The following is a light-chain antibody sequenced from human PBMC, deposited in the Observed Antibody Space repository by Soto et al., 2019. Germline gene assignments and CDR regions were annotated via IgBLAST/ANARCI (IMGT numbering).Light chain of an antibody. CDR2: DAS. J-gene: IGKJ1*01. Sequence: DTVLTQSPATLSLSPGETATLSCRASQSVRSHLAWYQQRPGQPPRLLIYDASYRATGIPDRFSGSGSGTDFTLTISRLEPEDFAVYYCHQYGSSPATFGQGTKVDIK. V-gene: IGKV3-20*01. CDR1: QSVRSH. CDR3: HQYGSSPAT.